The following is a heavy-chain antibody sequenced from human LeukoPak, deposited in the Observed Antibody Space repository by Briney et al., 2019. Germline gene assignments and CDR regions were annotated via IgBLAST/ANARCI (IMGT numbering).Heavy chain of an antibody. D-gene: IGHD2-2*01. CDR3: ASPGYCTSTTCLSRGFAFDI. CDR2: VCPGDSDT. J-gene: IGHJ3*02. Sequence: GESLKISCKGSGYSFTNYWIGWVRQMPGKGLEWMGIVCPGDSDTTYSPSFQGHVTISADKSISAAYLQWSSLKPSDTAMYYCASPGYCTSTTCLSRGFAFDIWGQGTMVTVSS. V-gene: IGHV5-51*01. CDR1: GYSFTNYW.